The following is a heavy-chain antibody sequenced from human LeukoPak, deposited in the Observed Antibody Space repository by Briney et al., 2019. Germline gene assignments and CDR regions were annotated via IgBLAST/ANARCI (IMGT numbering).Heavy chain of an antibody. J-gene: IGHJ6*03. V-gene: IGHV3-21*01. CDR1: RFTFSSYS. CDR3: ARTNRITIFGVVYYMDV. D-gene: IGHD3-3*01. Sequence: GGSLRLSCAASRFTFSSYSMNWVRQAPGKGLEWVSSISSSSSYIYYADSVKGRFTISRDNAKNSLYLQMNSLRAEDTAVYYCARTNRITIFGVVYYMDVWGKGTTVTVSS. CDR2: ISSSSSYI.